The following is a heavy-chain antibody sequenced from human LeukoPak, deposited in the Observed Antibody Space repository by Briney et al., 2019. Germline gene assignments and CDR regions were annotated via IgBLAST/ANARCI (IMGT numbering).Heavy chain of an antibody. CDR1: GGSISSGGYY. V-gene: IGHV4-31*03. J-gene: IGHJ5*02. Sequence: PSETLSLTCTVSGGSISSGGYYWSWIRQHPGKGLEWIGHIYYSGSTYYNPSLKSRVTISVDTSKNQFSLKLSSVTAADTAVYYCARGATPHYGPPYNWFGPWGQGTLVTVSS. CDR3: ARGATPHYGPPYNWFGP. CDR2: IYYSGST. D-gene: IGHD1-26*01.